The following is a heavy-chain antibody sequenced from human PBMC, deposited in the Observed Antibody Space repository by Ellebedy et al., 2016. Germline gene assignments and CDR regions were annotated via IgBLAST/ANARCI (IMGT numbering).Heavy chain of an antibody. V-gene: IGHV4-59*01. CDR1: HDNIKTFS. D-gene: IGHD6-19*01. J-gene: IGHJ5*02. CDR3: TRSVRASGWADP. CDR2: IFYNGTT. Sequence: SETLSLTCTVSHDNIKTFSWSWIRQPLGKPLEWIGDIFYNGTTIYHPSLKTRLTMSRDMSKKEFSVKMTSVTAADTAFYYCTRSVRASGWADPWGQGILVIVS.